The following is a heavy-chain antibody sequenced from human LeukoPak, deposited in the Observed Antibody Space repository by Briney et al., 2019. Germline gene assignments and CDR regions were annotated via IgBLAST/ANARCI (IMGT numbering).Heavy chain of an antibody. CDR1: GFTFDDYT. CDR2: ISWDGDNT. CDR3: AKDMLSGVVVPSGGYFDY. J-gene: IGHJ4*02. Sequence: GGSLRLSCAASGFTFDDYTMYWVRQAPGKGLEWVSLISWDGDNTYYADSVKGRFTISRDNSKNSLYLQMNSLRTEDTALYYCAKDMLSGVVVPSGGYFDYWGQGTLVTVSS. V-gene: IGHV3-43*01. D-gene: IGHD3-10*01.